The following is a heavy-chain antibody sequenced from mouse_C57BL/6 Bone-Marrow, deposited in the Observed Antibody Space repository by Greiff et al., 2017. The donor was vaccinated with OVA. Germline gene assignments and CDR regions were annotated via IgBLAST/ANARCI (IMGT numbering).Heavy chain of an antibody. CDR1: GFTFSDFY. Sequence: EVMLEESGGGLVQSGRSLRLSCATSGFTFSDFYMEWVRQAPGKGLEWIAASRNKANDYTTEYSASVKGRFIVSRDTSQSILYLQMNALRAEDTAIYYCARDALYEGYFDVWGTGTTVTVSS. CDR3: ARDALYEGYFDV. D-gene: IGHD2-3*01. J-gene: IGHJ1*03. CDR2: SRNKANDYTT. V-gene: IGHV7-1*01.